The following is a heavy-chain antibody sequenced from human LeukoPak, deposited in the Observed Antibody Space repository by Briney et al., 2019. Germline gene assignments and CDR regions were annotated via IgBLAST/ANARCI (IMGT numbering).Heavy chain of an antibody. CDR1: GGSISNYY. Sequence: SETLSLTCTVSGGSISNYYWSWIRQAAGKGLEWIGRIYASGSTNYNSSLKSRVTMSIDTSKNQFSLKLSSVTAADTAVYYCARGVYIAAAQYGYWGQGTLVTVSS. D-gene: IGHD6-13*01. J-gene: IGHJ4*02. V-gene: IGHV4-4*07. CDR3: ARGVYIAAAQYGY. CDR2: IYASGST.